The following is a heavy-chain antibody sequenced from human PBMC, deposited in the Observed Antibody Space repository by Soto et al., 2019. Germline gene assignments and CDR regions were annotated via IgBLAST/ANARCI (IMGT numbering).Heavy chain of an antibody. CDR3: ARQRTSVVTQAYFDV. J-gene: IGHJ4*02. CDR1: GGSISSGGYS. V-gene: IGHV4-30-2*03. D-gene: IGHD2-21*02. Sequence: TCTVAGGSISSGGYSWSWIRQPPGKGLEWVGSIYYSGSTYNNPSLRSRVSMSIDTSKDQFSLKLKSVTAADTALYFCARQRTSVVTQAYFDVWGPGSLVTVSS. CDR2: IYYSGST.